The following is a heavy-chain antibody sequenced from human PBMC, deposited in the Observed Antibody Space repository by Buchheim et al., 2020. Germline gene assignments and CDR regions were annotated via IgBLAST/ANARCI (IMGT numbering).Heavy chain of an antibody. V-gene: IGHV3-30-3*01. J-gene: IGHJ4*02. CDR3: ARGQGGGSYGNYFDY. D-gene: IGHD6-19*01. CDR2: MSYDGNNN. CDR1: GFTFTSYA. Sequence: QVQLVESGGGVVQPGRSLRLSCAASGFTFTSYAMHWVRQAPGKGLEWVAGMSYDGNNNFLGDSVKGRFTISRDKLQNTLYLQMNSLKSEDTAVYYCARGQGGGSYGNYFDYWGQGTL.